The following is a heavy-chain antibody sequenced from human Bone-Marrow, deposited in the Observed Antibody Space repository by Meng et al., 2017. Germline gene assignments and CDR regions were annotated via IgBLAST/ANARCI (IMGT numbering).Heavy chain of an antibody. J-gene: IGHJ5*02. CDR3: ARDIRQGGNIWFDP. CDR1: VGSISSGVYY. Sequence: EAVPGVVKPSRTRSFTCLVSVGSISSGVYYWSWIRQHPGKGLEWIGYIYYSGTTYYNPSLSSLVTISVDTSKTQFSLNLSSVTPADTAGYYCARDIRQGGNIWFDPWGQGTLVTVSS. V-gene: IGHV4-31*01. CDR2: IYYSGTT. D-gene: IGHD3-16*01.